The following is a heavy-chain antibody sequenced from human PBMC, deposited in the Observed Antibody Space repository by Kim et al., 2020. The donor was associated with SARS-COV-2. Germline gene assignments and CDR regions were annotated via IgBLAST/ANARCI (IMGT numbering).Heavy chain of an antibody. V-gene: IGHV4-34*01. CDR1: GGSFSGYY. Sequence: SETLSLTCAVYGGSFSGYYWSWIRQPPGKGLEWIGEINHSGSTNYNPSLKSRVTISVDTSKNQFSLKLSSVTAADTAVYYCASGGSYMFDYWGQGTLVTVSS. CDR2: INHSGST. J-gene: IGHJ4*02. D-gene: IGHD1-26*01. CDR3: ASGGSYMFDY.